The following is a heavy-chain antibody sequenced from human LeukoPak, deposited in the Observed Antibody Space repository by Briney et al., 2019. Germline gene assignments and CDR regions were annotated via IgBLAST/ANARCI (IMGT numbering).Heavy chain of an antibody. CDR1: GFTFSSYA. CDR2: ISGSGATT. J-gene: IGHJ6*04. CDR3: AELGITMIGGV. V-gene: IGHV3-23*01. D-gene: IGHD3-10*02. Sequence: GRSLRLSCAASGFTFSSYAMTWVRQAPGKGLEWVSTISGSGATTYSADSVKGRFTISGDNAKNSLYLQMNSLRAEDTAVYYCAELGITMIGGVWGKGTTVTISS.